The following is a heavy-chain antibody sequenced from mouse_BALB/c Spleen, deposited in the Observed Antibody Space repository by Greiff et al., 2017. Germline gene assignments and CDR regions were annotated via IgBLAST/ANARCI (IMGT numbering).Heavy chain of an antibody. V-gene: IGHV14-3*02. CDR2: IDPANGNT. CDR3: ARPDYYGSSYEDY. D-gene: IGHD1-1*01. Sequence: EVKLVESGAELVKPGASVKLSCTASGFNIKDTYMHWVKQRPEQGLEWIGRIDPANGNTKYDPKFQGKATITADTSSNTAYLQLSSLTSEDTAVYYCARPDYYGSSYEDYWGQGTTLTVSS. J-gene: IGHJ2*01. CDR1: GFNIKDTY.